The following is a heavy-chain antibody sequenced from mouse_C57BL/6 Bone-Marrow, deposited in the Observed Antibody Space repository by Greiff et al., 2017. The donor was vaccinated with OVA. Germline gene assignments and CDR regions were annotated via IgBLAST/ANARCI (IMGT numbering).Heavy chain of an antibody. J-gene: IGHJ2*01. Sequence: QVQLKQPGAELVKPGASVKMSCKASGYTFTSYWITWVKQRPGQGLEWIGDIYPGSGSTNYNEKFKSKATLTVDTSSSTAYMQLSSLTSEDSAVYYCARIDYYGRSYGYWGQGTTLTVSS. CDR3: ARIDYYGRSYGY. D-gene: IGHD1-1*01. V-gene: IGHV1-55*01. CDR1: GYTFTSYW. CDR2: IYPGSGST.